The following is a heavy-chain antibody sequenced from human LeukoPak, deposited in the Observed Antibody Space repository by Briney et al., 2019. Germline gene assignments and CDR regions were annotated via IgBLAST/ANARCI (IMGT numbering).Heavy chain of an antibody. V-gene: IGHV4-39*07. J-gene: IGHJ2*01. CDR1: GGSISSSDYY. Sequence: PSETLSLTCTVSGGSISSSDYYWGWIRQPPGQGLEWIGSIDYSGATYSNPSLKSRVTISVDTSKNQFSVRLTSVTAADTAVYYCARDRRLDWYFDLWGRGTLVTVSS. CDR2: IDYSGAT. CDR3: ARDRRLDWYFDL.